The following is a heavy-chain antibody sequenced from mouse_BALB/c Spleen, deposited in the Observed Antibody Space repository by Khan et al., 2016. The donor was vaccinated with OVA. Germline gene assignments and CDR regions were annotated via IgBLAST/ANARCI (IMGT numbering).Heavy chain of an antibody. CDR2: IWAGGST. D-gene: IGHD1-1*01. V-gene: IGHV2-9*02. CDR3: AGDLGSSHWYFDV. J-gene: IGHJ1*01. CDR1: GFSLTSYG. Sequence: QVQLKESGPGLVAPSQSLSITCTVSGFSLTSYGVHWVRQPPGKGLEWLGVIWAGGSTNYNSALRSRLSINKDNSKSQVFLKMNNLQTDHTTMYCWAGDLGSSHWYFDVWGAGTTVTVSS.